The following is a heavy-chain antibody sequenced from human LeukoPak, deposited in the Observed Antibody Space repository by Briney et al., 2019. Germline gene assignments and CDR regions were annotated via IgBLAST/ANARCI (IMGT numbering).Heavy chain of an antibody. CDR1: GDSISSYY. Sequence: SETLSLTCIVSGDSISSYYWSWIRQPPGKGLEWIGYIYTSGGTNYIPSLKGRVTISIDTSKNQFSLKLSSVTAADSAVYYCARLTRLSTSPDRYYLDYWGQGTLVTVSS. CDR3: ARLTRLSTSPDRYYLDY. D-gene: IGHD6-6*01. CDR2: IYTSGGT. V-gene: IGHV4-4*09. J-gene: IGHJ4*02.